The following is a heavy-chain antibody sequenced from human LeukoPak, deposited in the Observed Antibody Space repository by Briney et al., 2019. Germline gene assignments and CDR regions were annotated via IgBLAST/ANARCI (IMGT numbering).Heavy chain of an antibody. CDR3: ARGVIGYVWGSYRTNFDY. J-gene: IGHJ4*02. Sequence: PSETLSLTCAVYGGSFSGYYWSWIRQPPGKGLEWIGEINHSGSTNYNPSLKSRVTISVDTSKNQFSLKLSSVTAADTAVYYCARGVIGYVWGSYRTNFDYWGQGTLVTVSS. D-gene: IGHD3-16*02. CDR1: GGSFSGYY. CDR2: INHSGST. V-gene: IGHV4-34*01.